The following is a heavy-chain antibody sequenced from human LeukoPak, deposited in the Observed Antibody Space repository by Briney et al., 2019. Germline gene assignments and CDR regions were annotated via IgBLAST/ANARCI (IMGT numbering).Heavy chain of an antibody. CDR2: IGAYNGDT. CDR1: GYTFTSFG. J-gene: IGHJ4*02. D-gene: IGHD2-15*01. V-gene: IGHV1-18*04. CDR3: TRDHCRGDNCPSFDY. Sequence: ASVKVSCKPSGYTFTSFGISWVRQAPGQGLEWMGWIGAYNGDTNYAQKFQGKVTMATDTSTSTAYMDLRSLRSDDTAVYYCTRDHCRGDNCPSFDYWGQGTLVTVSS.